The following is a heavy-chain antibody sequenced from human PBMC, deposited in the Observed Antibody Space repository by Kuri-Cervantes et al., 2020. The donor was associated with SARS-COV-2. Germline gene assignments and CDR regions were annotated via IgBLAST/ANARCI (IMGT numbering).Heavy chain of an antibody. Sequence: ASVKVSCKASGYTFTSYGISWVRQAPGQGLEWMGWISAYNGNTNYAQKFQGRVTITADESTSTAYMELSSLRSEDTAVYYCARWTRYQLLGGNYYYYYMDVWGKGTTVTVSS. CDR3: ARWTRYQLLGGNYYYYYMDV. CDR2: ISAYNGNT. V-gene: IGHV1-18*01. J-gene: IGHJ6*03. CDR1: GYTFTSYG. D-gene: IGHD2-2*01.